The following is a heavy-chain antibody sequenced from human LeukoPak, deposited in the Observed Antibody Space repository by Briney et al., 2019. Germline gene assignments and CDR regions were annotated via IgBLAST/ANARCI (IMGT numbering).Heavy chain of an antibody. D-gene: IGHD1-26*01. CDR1: GGSISSYY. CDR2: IYYSGST. J-gene: IGHJ4*02. CDR3: ARFRRLVGATTSTDYFDY. V-gene: IGHV4-59*08. Sequence: SETLSLTCTVSGGSISSYYWSWIRQPPGKGLEWIGYIYYSGSTNYNPSLKSRVTISVDTSKNQFSLKLSSVTAADTAVYYCARFRRLVGATTSTDYFDYWGQGTLVTVPS.